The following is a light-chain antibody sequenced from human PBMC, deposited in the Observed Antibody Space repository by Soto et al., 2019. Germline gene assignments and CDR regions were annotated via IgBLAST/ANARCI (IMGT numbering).Light chain of an antibody. Sequence: DMQMTQSPSSLSASVGDRVTITCRANQTISNYLNWYQQKPGTAPKLLIYAASTLLSGVPSRFTGGGSGTDFTLSIDSLQPEDFATHFCQQSYSSPWTFGQGTRVEI. CDR1: QTISNY. V-gene: IGKV1-39*01. CDR2: AAS. J-gene: IGKJ1*01. CDR3: QQSYSSPWT.